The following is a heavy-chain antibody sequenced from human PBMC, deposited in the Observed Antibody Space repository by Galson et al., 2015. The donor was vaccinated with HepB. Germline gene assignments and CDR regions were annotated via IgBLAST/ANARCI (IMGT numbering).Heavy chain of an antibody. D-gene: IGHD6-19*01. CDR3: TRQTGGWSS. CDR2: IYPGDSNT. V-gene: IGHV5-51*01. J-gene: IGHJ5*02. Sequence: QSGAEVKKSGESLKISCQASGYPFTTNWIAWVRQMPGKGLEWMGSIYPGDSNTFYSASFQGQVTISADKSVSSAYLQWSSLKASDTAIYYCTRQTGGWSSWGQGTLVTVSS. CDR1: GYPFTTNW.